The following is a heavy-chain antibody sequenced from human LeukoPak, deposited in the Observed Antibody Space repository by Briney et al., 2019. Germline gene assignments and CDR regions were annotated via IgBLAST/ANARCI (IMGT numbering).Heavy chain of an antibody. CDR2: IHYSGST. Sequence: SQTLSLTCTVSGDSISSGDHYWSWIRQPPGKDLEWIGYIHYSGSTYYNPSVKSRVIISVAMSKNQFSLSLDSLTAADSAVYYCARAAADTNSWYYFDYWGQGTLVTVSS. D-gene: IGHD2/OR15-2a*01. CDR3: ARAAADTNSWYYFDY. V-gene: IGHV4-30-4*01. CDR1: GDSISSGDHY. J-gene: IGHJ4*02.